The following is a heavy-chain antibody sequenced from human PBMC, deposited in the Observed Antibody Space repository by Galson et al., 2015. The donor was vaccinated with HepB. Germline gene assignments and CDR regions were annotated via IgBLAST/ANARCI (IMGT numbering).Heavy chain of an antibody. CDR3: ARDIVPSNWNLPFSNWNWFDP. J-gene: IGHJ5*02. CDR1: GFTFSSYS. CDR2: ISSKSSYM. Sequence: SLRLSCAASGFTFSSYSMNWVRQAPGKGLEWVSSISSKSSYMFYADSVKGRFTISRDNAKNALYLQMNGLRAEDTAVYYCARDIVPSNWNLPFSNWNWFDPWGQGTLVTVSS. D-gene: IGHD1-20*01. V-gene: IGHV3-21*04.